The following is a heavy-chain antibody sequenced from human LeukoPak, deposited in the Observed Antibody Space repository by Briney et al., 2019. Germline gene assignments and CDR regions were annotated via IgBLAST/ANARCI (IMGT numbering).Heavy chain of an antibody. CDR1: GFTFSSYA. D-gene: IGHD5-24*01. V-gene: IGHV3-30*04. CDR3: AKASADGYNYGWFDS. J-gene: IGHJ5*01. Sequence: GRSQRLSCAASGFTFSSYAMHWVRQAPGKGLEWVAVISYDGSNKYYADSVKGRFTISRDNSKNTLYLQMNSLRAEDTAVYHCAKASADGYNYGWFDSWGQGTLVTVSS. CDR2: ISYDGSNK.